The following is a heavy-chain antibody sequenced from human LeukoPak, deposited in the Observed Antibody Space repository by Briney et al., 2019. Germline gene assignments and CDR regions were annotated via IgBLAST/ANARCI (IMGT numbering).Heavy chain of an antibody. Sequence: PSETLSLTCTVSGGSISSYYWSWIRQPPGKGLEWIGYIYHSGSTNYNPSLKSRVTISVDTSKNQFSLKLSSVTAADTAVYYCATNLMYYDFWSGYKNGMDVWGQGTTVTVSS. CDR3: ATNLMYYDFWSGYKNGMDV. D-gene: IGHD3-3*01. J-gene: IGHJ6*02. V-gene: IGHV4-59*08. CDR1: GGSISSYY. CDR2: IYHSGST.